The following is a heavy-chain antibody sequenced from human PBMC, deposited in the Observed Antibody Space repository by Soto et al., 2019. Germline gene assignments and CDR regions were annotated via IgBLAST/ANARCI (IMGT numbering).Heavy chain of an antibody. V-gene: IGHV4-31*03. CDR2: IYDSGST. Sequence: QVQLQESGPGLVKPSQTLSLTCTVSGGSISSGGYYWSWIRQHPGKGLEWIGSIYDSGSTYYNPSLKGRVTISVDASKNQLSLKLASVTAADTAMYYCARGGTRAYFHHWGQGTLVTVSS. J-gene: IGHJ1*01. D-gene: IGHD1-1*01. CDR1: GGSISSGGYY. CDR3: ARGGTRAYFHH.